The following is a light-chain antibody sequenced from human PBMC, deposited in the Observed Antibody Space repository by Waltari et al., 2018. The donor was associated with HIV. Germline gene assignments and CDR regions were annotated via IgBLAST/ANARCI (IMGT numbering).Light chain of an antibody. J-gene: IGLJ1*01. CDR1: SSDVGGYHY. Sequence: QSALTQPASVSGSPGQSITISCTGTSSDVGGYHYVSWYQQFPGKAPKLMISEVSNRPSGVSDRLSGSKSGNTAFLTISGLQAEDEADYYCSSYTTGSTLVVFGTGTKVIVL. V-gene: IGLV2-14*01. CDR3: SSYTTGSTLVV. CDR2: EVS.